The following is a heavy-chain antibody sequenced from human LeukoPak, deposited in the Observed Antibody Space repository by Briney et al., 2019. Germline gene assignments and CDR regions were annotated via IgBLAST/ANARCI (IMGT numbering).Heavy chain of an antibody. D-gene: IGHD3-3*01. J-gene: IGHJ4*02. CDR1: GFSVSSDY. Sequence: GGSLRLSCAASGFSVSSDYMSWVRQAPGKGLEWVSVIYSGGNTYYADSVKGRFTISRDHSKSTLYLQMNSLRAEDTAVYYCAGRQTFYDFSFDYWGQGTLVTVSS. CDR2: IYSGGNT. CDR3: AGRQTFYDFSFDY. V-gene: IGHV3-53*01.